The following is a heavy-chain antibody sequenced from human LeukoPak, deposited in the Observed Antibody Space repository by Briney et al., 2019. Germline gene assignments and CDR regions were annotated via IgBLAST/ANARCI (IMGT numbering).Heavy chain of an antibody. D-gene: IGHD3-16*01. Sequence: GGSLRLSCAAAGFTFSSYWMHWVRQAPGKGLVWVSRINSDGSNTIYVDSVKGRFTVSRDNAKSTLYLQLSSLRAEDTAVYYCARGGGDHAFDIWGQGTMVTVSS. CDR2: INSDGSNT. V-gene: IGHV3-74*01. CDR3: ARGGGDHAFDI. J-gene: IGHJ3*02. CDR1: GFTFSSYW.